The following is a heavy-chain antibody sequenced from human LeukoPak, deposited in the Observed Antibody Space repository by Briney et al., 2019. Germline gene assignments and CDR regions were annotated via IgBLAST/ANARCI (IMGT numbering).Heavy chain of an antibody. D-gene: IGHD3-3*01. J-gene: IGHJ3*01. CDR3: AQGDSYYDFLLSV. CDR2: ISGSGAKT. CDR1: GFTFSDYA. Sequence: GGSLRLSCTTSGFTFSDYAMGWFCQAPGKGLEWVSAISGSGAKTYYADSVKGRFTISRDNSRNTLYLQMNSLRVEDTAVYYCAQGDSYYDFLLSVWGQGTMVTVSS. V-gene: IGHV3-23*01.